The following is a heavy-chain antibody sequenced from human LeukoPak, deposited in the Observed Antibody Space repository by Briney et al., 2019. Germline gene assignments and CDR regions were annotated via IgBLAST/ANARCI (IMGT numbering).Heavy chain of an antibody. Sequence: GASVKVSCKASGYTFTSYAIHWVRQAPGQRLQWMAWINGGTGNTKYSQEFQDRVTITRDTSASTVYMELSSLRSEDMAIYYCARADYSGSQYWFDTWGQGTLVTVSS. CDR1: GYTFTSYA. V-gene: IGHV1-3*03. CDR3: ARADYSGSQYWFDT. J-gene: IGHJ5*02. D-gene: IGHD1-26*01. CDR2: INGGTGNT.